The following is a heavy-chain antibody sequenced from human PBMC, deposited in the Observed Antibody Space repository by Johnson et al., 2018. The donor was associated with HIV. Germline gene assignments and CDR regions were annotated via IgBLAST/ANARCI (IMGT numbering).Heavy chain of an antibody. CDR1: GFTFSSYD. J-gene: IGHJ3*02. CDR2: IGTAGDT. Sequence: VLLVESGGGLVQPGGSLRLSCAASGFTFSSYDMHWVRQATGKGLEWVSAIGTAGDTYYPGSVKGRFTISRENAKNSLYLQMNSLRAGDTAVYYCAREGPVPGGDAFDIWGQGTMVTVSS. CDR3: AREGPVPGGDAFDI. V-gene: IGHV3-13*01. D-gene: IGHD3-16*01.